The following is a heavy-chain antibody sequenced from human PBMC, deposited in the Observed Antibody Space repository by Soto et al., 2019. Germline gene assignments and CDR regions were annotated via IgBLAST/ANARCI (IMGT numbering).Heavy chain of an antibody. Sequence: ESLKVSWQCSANSFSSYLCAWVRPLPGKGLEWMGIIFPADSDTKYSPSFQGQVTISADKAISTAYLQWSSLKASDTAMYYCASPVVAPSTMNYFDYCGQGFLVTVPS. CDR3: ASPVVAPSTMNYFDY. CDR2: IFPADSDT. J-gene: IGHJ4*02. V-gene: IGHV5-51*01. CDR1: ANSFSSYL. D-gene: IGHD2-15*01.